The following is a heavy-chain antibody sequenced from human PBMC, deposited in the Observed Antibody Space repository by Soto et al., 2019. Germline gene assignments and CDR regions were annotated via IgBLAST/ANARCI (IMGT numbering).Heavy chain of an antibody. CDR2: INPNSGGT. CDR3: ARAMIRFLDWIPENYYYGMDV. J-gene: IGHJ6*02. Sequence: ASVKIFCKPSGHTFSAYYIHWVRQAPGQGLEWMGWINPNSGGTNYAQKFQGRVTMTRDTSSRTVYMELSRLTSDDTAVYYCARAMIRFLDWIPENYYYGMDVWGQGTTVTVSS. V-gene: IGHV1-2*02. D-gene: IGHD3-3*01. CDR1: GHTFSAYY.